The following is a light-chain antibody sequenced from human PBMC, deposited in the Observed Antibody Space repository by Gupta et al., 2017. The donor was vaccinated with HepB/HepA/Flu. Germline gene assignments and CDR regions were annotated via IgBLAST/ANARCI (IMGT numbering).Light chain of an antibody. CDR3: QQYNNWLPVT. CDR2: GAS. J-gene: IGKJ1*01. Sequence: ELVMTQPPATLSVSPGERATLSCRASQSVSSSLAWYQQKPGQAPRLLIYGASTRATGIPARFSGSGSGTEXTLTISXLQSEDFAVYYCQQYNNWLPVTFGXGTKVEIK. V-gene: IGKV3-15*01. CDR1: QSVSSS.